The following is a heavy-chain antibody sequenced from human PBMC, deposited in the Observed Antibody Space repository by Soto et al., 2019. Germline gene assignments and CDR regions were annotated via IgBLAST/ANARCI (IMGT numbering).Heavy chain of an antibody. Sequence: ASVKVSCKASGYTSTSYGISWVRQAPGQGLEWMGWISAYNGNTNYAQKLQGRVTMTTDTSTSTAYMELRSLRSDDTAVYYCARDRAYYYYMDVWGKGTTVTVSS. CDR2: ISAYNGNT. J-gene: IGHJ6*03. CDR3: ARDRAYYYYMDV. V-gene: IGHV1-18*01. CDR1: GYTSTSYG.